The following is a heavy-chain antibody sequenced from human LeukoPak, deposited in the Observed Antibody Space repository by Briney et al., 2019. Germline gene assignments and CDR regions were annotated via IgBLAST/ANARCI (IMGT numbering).Heavy chain of an antibody. J-gene: IGHJ4*02. CDR1: DFTFSFYW. V-gene: IGHV3-7*03. CDR3: AKDSSYGYSGTIPGEYYFDY. D-gene: IGHD1-26*01. Sequence: GGSLRLSCVASDFTFSFYWMTWVRQAPGKGLEWVANILPDGSQKYYVDSVKGRFTISRDNPKNSLYLQINSLRAEDTAVYYCAKDSSYGYSGTIPGEYYFDYWGQGTLVTVSS. CDR2: ILPDGSQK.